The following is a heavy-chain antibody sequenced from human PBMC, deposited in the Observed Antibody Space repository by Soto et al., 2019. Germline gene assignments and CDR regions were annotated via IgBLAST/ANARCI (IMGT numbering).Heavy chain of an antibody. CDR1: GYTFTSYA. J-gene: IGHJ6*02. CDR2: LNAGNGNA. D-gene: IGHD3-10*01. V-gene: IGHV1-3*01. Sequence: QVQLVQSGAEVTKPGASVKVSCKTSGYTFTSYATHWVRQAPGQRLEWMGWLNAGNGNAKYSQRFQGRVTITSDTSASTAYMELSSLTSGDTAVYFCARDMRGMDVWGQGTTVIVSS. CDR3: ARDMRGMDV.